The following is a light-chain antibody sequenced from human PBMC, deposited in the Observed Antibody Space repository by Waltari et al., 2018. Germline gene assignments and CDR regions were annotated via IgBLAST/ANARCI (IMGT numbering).Light chain of an antibody. J-gene: IGKJ2*02. CDR3: MQGMQVPPWT. V-gene: IGKV2-29*01. CDR1: QRLFERDGKHY. Sequence: EIGLTQTQLSLSVSPGRPASFSCKPNQRLFERDGKHYLYWYVQKAGQSPQLLMYEGSRRFSGVPERFSGSGSGTDFTLQISRVEAEDVGVYYCMQGMQVPPWTFGQGTKLEIK. CDR2: EGS.